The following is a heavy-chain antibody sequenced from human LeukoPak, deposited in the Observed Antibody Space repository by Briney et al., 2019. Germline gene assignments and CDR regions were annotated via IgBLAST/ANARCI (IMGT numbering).Heavy chain of an antibody. Sequence: SETLSLTCTVSGGSISSYYWSWIRQPPGKGLEWIGYIYYSGSTNYNPSLKSRVTISVDTSKNQFSLKLSSVTAADTAVYYCARDSSSSDGAFDVWGQGTMVTVSS. CDR2: IYYSGST. V-gene: IGHV4-59*01. CDR1: GGSISSYY. D-gene: IGHD3-22*01. J-gene: IGHJ3*01. CDR3: ARDSSSSDGAFDV.